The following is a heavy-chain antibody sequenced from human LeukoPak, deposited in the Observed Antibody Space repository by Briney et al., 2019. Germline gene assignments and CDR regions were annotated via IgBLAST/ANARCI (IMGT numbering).Heavy chain of an antibody. CDR2: INQDVSDK. CDR3: ARVGYNGWNFEN. CDR1: GFTFSSYW. Sequence: PGGSLRLSCAASGFTFSSYWMSWVRQAPGKGLQSVAYINQDVSDKYYVDSVKGRFTISRDNAKNSLHLEMNSLRAEDTALYYCARVGYNGWNFENWGQGTLVTVSS. V-gene: IGHV3-7*01. D-gene: IGHD5-12*01. J-gene: IGHJ4*02.